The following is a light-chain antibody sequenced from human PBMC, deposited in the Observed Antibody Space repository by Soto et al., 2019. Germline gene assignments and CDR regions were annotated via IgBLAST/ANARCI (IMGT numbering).Light chain of an antibody. CDR3: QKYGSCLWT. CDR2: GAS. CDR1: QSVSSSY. Sequence: EIVLTQSPGTLSLSPGERATLSCRASQSVSSSYLAWYQQKPGQAPRPLIYGASSRGNGIPDRYSGRGSETDLQPSISIRGPEGLAVYYCQKYGSCLWTLVHGTMVQIK. J-gene: IGKJ1*01. V-gene: IGKV3-20*01.